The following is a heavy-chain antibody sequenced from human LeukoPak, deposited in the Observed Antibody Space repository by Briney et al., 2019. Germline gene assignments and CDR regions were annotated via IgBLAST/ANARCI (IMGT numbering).Heavy chain of an antibody. CDR2: ISWNSGSI. Sequence: GGSLRLSCAASGFTFDDYAMHWVRQAPGKGLEWVSGISWNSGSIGYADSVKGRFTISRGNAKNSLYLQMNSLRAEDMALYYCAKSSSSWSGDAFDIWGQGTMVTVSS. V-gene: IGHV3-9*03. CDR1: GFTFDDYA. J-gene: IGHJ3*02. CDR3: AKSSSSWSGDAFDI. D-gene: IGHD6-13*01.